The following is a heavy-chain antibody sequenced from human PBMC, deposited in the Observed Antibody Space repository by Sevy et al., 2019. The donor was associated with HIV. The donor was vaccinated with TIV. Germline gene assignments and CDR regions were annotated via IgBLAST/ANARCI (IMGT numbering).Heavy chain of an antibody. D-gene: IGHD3-10*01. J-gene: IGHJ5*02. V-gene: IGHV1-18*01. CDR3: AKDYSSGSLGWFDL. CDR1: GYTFTSYG. Sequence: APVKVSCKATGYTFTSYGITWVRQAPGQGLEWMGWISASNGDTNYAQKIQGRVTMTTDTSTSTAYMELRRLRSGDTAVYYCAKDYSSGSLGWFDLWGQGTLVTVSS. CDR2: ISASNGDT.